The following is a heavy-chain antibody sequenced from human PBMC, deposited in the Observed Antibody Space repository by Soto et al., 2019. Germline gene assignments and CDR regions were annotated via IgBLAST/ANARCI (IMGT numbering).Heavy chain of an antibody. CDR3: ARSGEEYSYGFYYYGMDV. CDR1: GGTFSSYA. CDR2: IIPIFGTA. D-gene: IGHD5-18*01. J-gene: IGHJ6*02. Sequence: GASVNVSCKASGGTFSSYAISWVRQAPGQGLEWMGGIIPIFGTANYAQKFQGRITITADESTSTAYMELSSLRSEDTAVYYCARSGEEYSYGFYYYGMDVWGQGTTVTVSS. V-gene: IGHV1-69*13.